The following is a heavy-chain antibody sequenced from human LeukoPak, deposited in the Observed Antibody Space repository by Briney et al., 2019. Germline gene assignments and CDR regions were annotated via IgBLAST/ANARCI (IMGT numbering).Heavy chain of an antibody. Sequence: GGSLRLSCAASGFIFSDYYMSWIRQAPGKGLEWVSYISSSGSTIDYADSVKGRFTISRDNAKNTLYLQMNSLRAEDTAVYYCARVSYDFWSGGRLDWFDPWGQGTLVTVSS. J-gene: IGHJ5*02. D-gene: IGHD3-3*01. CDR3: ARVSYDFWSGGRLDWFDP. V-gene: IGHV3-11*04. CDR1: GFIFSDYY. CDR2: ISSSGSTI.